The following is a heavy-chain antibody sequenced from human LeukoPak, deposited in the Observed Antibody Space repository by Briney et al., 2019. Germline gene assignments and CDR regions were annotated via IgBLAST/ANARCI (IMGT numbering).Heavy chain of an antibody. Sequence: PGGSLRLSCAASGFTFSSYWMSWVRQAPGKGLEWVSAISGSGDYTYYADSVKGRFTISRDNPKNTLYLQMSSLRVEDTAVYYCAKSVAYTDYDWFDPWGQGTLVTVSS. CDR2: ISGSGDYT. J-gene: IGHJ5*02. V-gene: IGHV3-23*01. CDR1: GFTFSSYW. D-gene: IGHD4-17*01. CDR3: AKSVAYTDYDWFDP.